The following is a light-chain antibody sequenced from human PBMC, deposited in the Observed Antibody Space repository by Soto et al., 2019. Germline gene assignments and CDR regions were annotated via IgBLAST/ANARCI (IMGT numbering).Light chain of an antibody. J-gene: IGLJ2*01. CDR2: RNN. Sequence: QSVLTQPPSASGTPGQRVTISCSGSSSNIGSKYVYWYQQLPGTAPKLLMYRNNQRPSGVPDRFSGSKSGTSASLAISGLRSEDDAHYYCAAWDDSVGGTAFGGGTKLTVL. V-gene: IGLV1-47*01. CDR3: AAWDDSVGGTA. CDR1: SSNIGSKY.